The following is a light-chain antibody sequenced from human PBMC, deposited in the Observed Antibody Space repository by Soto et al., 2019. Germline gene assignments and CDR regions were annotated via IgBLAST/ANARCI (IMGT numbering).Light chain of an antibody. CDR1: QGISSW. J-gene: IGKJ4*01. Sequence: DIQMTQSPSFVSASVGDRVTITCRASQGISSWLSWYQQKPGTAPTLLVYKASTLQDGVPSRFSGRGSGTDFTLTINSLQPEEFGTYYCHQASSSTLTFGGGTKVQIQ. CDR3: HQASSSTLT. CDR2: KAS. V-gene: IGKV1-12*01.